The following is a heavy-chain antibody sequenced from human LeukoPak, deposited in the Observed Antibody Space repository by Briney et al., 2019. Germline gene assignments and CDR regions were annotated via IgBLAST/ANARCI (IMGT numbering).Heavy chain of an antibody. V-gene: IGHV5-51*01. Sequence: GESLKISCKGSGYTFTSNWIAWVRQMPGKGLEWMGIIYPGDSDTRYGPSFQGQVTTSVDKSISTAYLQWSSLKASDSAMYYCAREGTTGGYYDYRGQGTQVTVSS. CDR1: GYTFTSNW. J-gene: IGHJ4*02. CDR2: IYPGDSDT. CDR3: AREGTTGGYYDY. D-gene: IGHD1-7*01.